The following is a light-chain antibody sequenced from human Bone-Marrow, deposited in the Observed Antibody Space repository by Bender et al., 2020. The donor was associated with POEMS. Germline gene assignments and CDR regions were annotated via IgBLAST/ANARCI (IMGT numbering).Light chain of an antibody. CDR3: CSYSSTSTLV. CDR2: EST. CDR1: SSDVGTYNL. V-gene: IGLV2-23*01. J-gene: IGLJ3*02. Sequence: QSALTQPASVSGSPGQSITISCTGTSSDVGTYNLVSWYQQHPGKAPQLMIYESTKRPSGISNRFSGSKSGNTASLTISGLQAEDEADYYCCSYSSTSTLVFGRGTKLTVL.